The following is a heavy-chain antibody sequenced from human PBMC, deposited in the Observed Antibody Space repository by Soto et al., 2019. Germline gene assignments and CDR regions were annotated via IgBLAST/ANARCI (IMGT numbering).Heavy chain of an antibody. V-gene: IGHV1-69*13. CDR2: IIPIFGTA. CDR1: GGTFSSYA. CDR3: ARGVIVVVITTDYYYYGMDV. D-gene: IGHD3-22*01. J-gene: IGHJ6*02. Sequence: ASVKVSCKASGGTFSSYAISWVRQAPGQGLEWMGGIIPIFGTANYAQKFQGRVTITADESTSTAYMELSSLRSEDTAVYYCARGVIVVVITTDYYYYGMDVWGQGTTVTVSS.